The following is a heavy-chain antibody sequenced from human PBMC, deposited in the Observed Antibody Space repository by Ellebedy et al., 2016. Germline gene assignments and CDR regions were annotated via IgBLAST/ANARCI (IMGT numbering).Heavy chain of an antibody. CDR3: ARDEFEGYLWFGELTGTEYNWFDP. V-gene: IGHV4-39*07. D-gene: IGHD3-10*01. J-gene: IGHJ5*02. CDR1: GGSISSSSYY. CDR2: IYYSGST. Sequence: SETLSLXXTVSGGSISSSSYYWGWIRQPPGKGLEWIGSIYYSGSTYYNPSLKSRVTISVDTSKNQFSLKLSSVTAADTAVYYCARDEFEGYLWFGELTGTEYNWFDPWGQGTLVTVSS.